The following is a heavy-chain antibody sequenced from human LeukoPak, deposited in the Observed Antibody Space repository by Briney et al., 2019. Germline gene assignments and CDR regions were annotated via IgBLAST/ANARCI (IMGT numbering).Heavy chain of an antibody. CDR2: IYYSGST. J-gene: IGHJ4*02. Sequence: SETLSLTCTVSGGSISSINYYWSWIRQHPGKGLEWIGYIYYSGSTYYNPSLKSRVTISVDTSKNQFSLKLSSVTAADTAVYYCASGSSSSPHYFDYWGQGTLVTVSS. CDR1: GGSISSINYY. CDR3: ASGSSSSPHYFDY. D-gene: IGHD6-6*01. V-gene: IGHV4-31*03.